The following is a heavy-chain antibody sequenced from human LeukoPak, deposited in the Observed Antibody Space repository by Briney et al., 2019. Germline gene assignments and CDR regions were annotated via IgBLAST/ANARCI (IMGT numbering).Heavy chain of an antibody. J-gene: IGHJ6*02. Sequence: PSETLSLTRTVSGGSISSSSYYWGWIRQPPGKGLEWIGYIYYNGNTNYSPSLKSRVTMSVDTSKNLFSLKVSSVTAADTAVHYCARGRSNYYGMDVWGQGTTVTVSS. CDR3: ARGRSNYYGMDV. D-gene: IGHD1-26*01. V-gene: IGHV4-61*05. CDR1: GGSISSSSYY. CDR2: IYYNGNT.